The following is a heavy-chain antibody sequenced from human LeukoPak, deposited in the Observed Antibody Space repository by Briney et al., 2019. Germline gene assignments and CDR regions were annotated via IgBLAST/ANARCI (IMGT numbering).Heavy chain of an antibody. CDR1: GASISRSSHY. Sequence: PSETLSLTCTVSGASISRSSHYWGWLRQPPGTGLEWIGTISYSGNTYYDPSLKSRLTISVDTSENRFSLRLSSVTAADTAVYYCARGRVWFGFFDLWGRGTLLTVSA. J-gene: IGHJ2*01. CDR3: ARGRVWFGFFDL. V-gene: IGHV4-39*02. CDR2: ISYSGNT. D-gene: IGHD3-10*01.